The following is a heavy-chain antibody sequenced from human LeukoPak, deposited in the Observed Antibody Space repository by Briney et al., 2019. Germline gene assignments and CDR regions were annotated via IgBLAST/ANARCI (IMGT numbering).Heavy chain of an antibody. J-gene: IGHJ4*02. Sequence: SETLSLTCTVSGGSISSGSYYWSWIRQPAGKGLEWIGRTYTSGSTNYNPSLKSRVTISVDTSKNQFSLKLSSVTAADTAVYYCARMYSNYDSLDYWGQGTLVTVSS. CDR3: ARMYSNYDSLDY. CDR2: TYTSGST. D-gene: IGHD4-11*01. V-gene: IGHV4-61*02. CDR1: GGSISSGSYY.